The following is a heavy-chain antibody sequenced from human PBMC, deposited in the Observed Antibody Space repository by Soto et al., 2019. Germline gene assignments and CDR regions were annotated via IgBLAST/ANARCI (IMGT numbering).Heavy chain of an antibody. J-gene: IGHJ6*03. CDR1: GCTFISHA. V-gene: IGHV3-23*01. CDR2: ISGSGGST. Sequence: GRPLRLPRAAVGCTFISHAINCIIQATGKGLEWVSAISGSGGSTYYADSVKGRFTISRDNSKNTLYLQMNSLRAEDTAVYYCAKSRTGTLYFYYMDVWGKGTTVTVSS. CDR3: AKSRTGTLYFYYMDV. D-gene: IGHD1-7*01.